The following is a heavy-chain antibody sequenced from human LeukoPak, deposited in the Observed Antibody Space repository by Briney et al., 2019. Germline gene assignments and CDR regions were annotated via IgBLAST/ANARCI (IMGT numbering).Heavy chain of an antibody. J-gene: IGHJ4*02. V-gene: IGHV3-33*01. Sequence: PGRSLRLSCAASGFTFSSYSMHWVRQAPGKGLEWVAVIWYDGSNKYYADSVKGRFTISRDNSKNTLYLQTNSLRAEDTAVYYCARGDSSIAASPFDYWGQGTLVTVSS. CDR1: GFTFSSYS. D-gene: IGHD6-6*01. CDR3: ARGDSSIAASPFDY. CDR2: IWYDGSNK.